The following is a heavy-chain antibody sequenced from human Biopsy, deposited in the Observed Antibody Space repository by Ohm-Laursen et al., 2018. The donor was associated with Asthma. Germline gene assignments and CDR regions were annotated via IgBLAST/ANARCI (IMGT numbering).Heavy chain of an antibody. D-gene: IGHD1-26*01. CDR1: GYTFTSYY. Sequence: SSVKVSCKASGYTFTSYYMHWVRQAPGQGLEWMGIINPSGGSTGYAQKLQGRVTMTRDTSTSTVYMELSSLRSEDTAVYYCARAGALIVGATMGYWGQGTLVTVSS. CDR2: INPSGGST. CDR3: ARAGALIVGATMGY. V-gene: IGHV1-46*01. J-gene: IGHJ4*02.